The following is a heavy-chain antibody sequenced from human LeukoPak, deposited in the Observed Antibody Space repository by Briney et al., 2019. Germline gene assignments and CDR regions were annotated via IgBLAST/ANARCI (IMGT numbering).Heavy chain of an antibody. CDR3: AKGQESPYYYGSGSYLGEFDY. D-gene: IGHD3-10*01. J-gene: IGHJ4*02. CDR1: GFTFSSYA. V-gene: IGHV3-23*01. CDR2: ISGSGGST. Sequence: GGSLRLSCAASGFTFSSYAMSWVRQAPGKGLEWVSAISGSGGSTYYADSVKGRFTISRDNSKNTLYLQMNSLRAEDTAVYYCAKGQESPYYYGSGSYLGEFDYWGQGTLVTVSS.